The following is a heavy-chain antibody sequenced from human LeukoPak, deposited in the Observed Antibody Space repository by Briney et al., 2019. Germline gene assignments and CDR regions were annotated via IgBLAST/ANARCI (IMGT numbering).Heavy chain of an antibody. CDR2: IESKTDGGTT. V-gene: IGHV3-15*04. CDR3: TTYGSGRKFDY. CDR1: GFSFGDYG. J-gene: IGHJ4*02. D-gene: IGHD3-10*01. Sequence: GGSLRLSCTASGFSFGDYGLSWFRQAPGKGLEWVGRIESKTDGGTTDYAAPVKGRFTISRDDSTNTLYLQMNSLKSEDTAVYYCTTYGSGRKFDYWGQGILVTVSS.